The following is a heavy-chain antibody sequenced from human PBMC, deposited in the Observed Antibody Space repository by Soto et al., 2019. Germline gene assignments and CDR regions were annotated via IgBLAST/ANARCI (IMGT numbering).Heavy chain of an antibody. J-gene: IGHJ6*03. D-gene: IGHD3-16*01. CDR3: AREGYYDYIWGGYLRHHYYYYNMDV. V-gene: IGHV1-8*01. CDR2: LNPNSGNT. Sequence: QVQLVQSGAEVKKPGASVKVSCKASGYTFTSYDINWVRQATGQGLEWLGWLNPNSGNTGYAQNFQGRVTMTRNTSISTAYMELSSLRSEDTAVYYCAREGYYDYIWGGYLRHHYYYYNMDVWGKGTTVTVSS. CDR1: GYTFTSYD.